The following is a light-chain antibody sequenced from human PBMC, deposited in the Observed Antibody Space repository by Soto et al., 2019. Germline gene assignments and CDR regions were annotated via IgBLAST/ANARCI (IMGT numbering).Light chain of an antibody. J-gene: IGLJ3*02. CDR1: NSNIGRTT. CDR2: SNN. V-gene: IGLV1-44*01. Sequence: QSVLTQPPSASGTPGQRVTISCSGSNSNIGRTTVNWYQQLPGAAPSLLIYSNNQRPSGVPDRFSGSKSGTSASLAISGLQSEDEADYYCAAWDESPNVPVFGGGTKLTVL. CDR3: AAWDESPNVPV.